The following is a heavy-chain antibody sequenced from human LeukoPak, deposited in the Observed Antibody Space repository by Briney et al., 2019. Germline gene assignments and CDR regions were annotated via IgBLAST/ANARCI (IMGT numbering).Heavy chain of an antibody. D-gene: IGHD3-16*01. V-gene: IGHV3-30*03. CDR2: ISDDGRRK. CDR3: ARVIGSYGDSAY. CDR1: GFSFISYG. Sequence: GGSLRLSCAASGFSFISYGMHWVRQAPGKGLEWVGVISDDGRRKDYADSVKGRFTISRDNAKNSLYLQMDSLRAEDTAIYYCARVIGSYGDSAYWGQGTLVTVSS. J-gene: IGHJ4*02.